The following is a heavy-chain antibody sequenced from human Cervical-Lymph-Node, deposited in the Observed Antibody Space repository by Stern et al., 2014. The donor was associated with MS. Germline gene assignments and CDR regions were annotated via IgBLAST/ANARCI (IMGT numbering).Heavy chain of an antibody. CDR1: GYSFTGYF. CDR3: ATATAVQARFWFDP. V-gene: IGHV1-2*02. Sequence: QMQLVQSGAEVKKPGASVKVSCKASGYSFTGYFMHWVRQAPGQGLEWMGWINPNSGATDFAQKFQGRVTMTRDTSISTAYMELNSLRSDDTAVYYCATATAVQARFWFDPWGQGTLVIVSS. CDR2: INPNSGAT. D-gene: IGHD6-13*01. J-gene: IGHJ5*02.